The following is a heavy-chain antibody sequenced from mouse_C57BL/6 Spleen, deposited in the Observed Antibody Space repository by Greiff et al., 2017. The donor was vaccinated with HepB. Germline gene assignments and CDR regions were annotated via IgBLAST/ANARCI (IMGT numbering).Heavy chain of an antibody. V-gene: IGHV2-2*01. CDR1: GFSLTSYG. D-gene: IGHD1-1*02. J-gene: IGHJ3*01. CDR3: AKLWGRFAY. Sequence: VQLQQSGPGLVQPSQSLSITCTVSGFSLTSYGVHWVRQSPGKGLEWLGVIWSGGSTDYNAAFISRLSISKDNSKSQVFFKMNSRQADDTAIYYCAKLWGRFAYWGQGTLVTVSA. CDR2: IWSGGST.